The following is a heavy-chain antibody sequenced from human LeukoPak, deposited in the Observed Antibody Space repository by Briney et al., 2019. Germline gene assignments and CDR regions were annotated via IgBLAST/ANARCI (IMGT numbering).Heavy chain of an antibody. CDR2: IYTSGST. CDR3: ARQYRPDPFDYYYGMDV. D-gene: IGHD1-14*01. J-gene: IGHJ6*02. CDR1: GGSISSGSYY. Sequence: SQTLSLTCTVSGGSISSGSYYWSWIRQPAGKGLEWIARIYTSGSTNYNPSLKSRVTISVDTSKNQFSLKLSSVTAADTAVYYCARQYRPDPFDYYYGMDVWGQGTTVTVSS. V-gene: IGHV4-61*02.